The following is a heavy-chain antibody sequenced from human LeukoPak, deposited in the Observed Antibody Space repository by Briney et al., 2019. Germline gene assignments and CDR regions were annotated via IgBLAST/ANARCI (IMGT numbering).Heavy chain of an antibody. CDR3: AREGIAAAGGRFDP. V-gene: IGHV4-4*07. D-gene: IGHD6-13*01. CDR2: IYTSGST. Sequence: SETLSLTCTVSGGSISSYYWSWIRQPAGKGLEWIGRIYTSGSTNYNPSLKSRVTMSVDTSENQFSLKLSSVTAADTAVYYCAREGIAAAGGRFDPWGQGTLVTVSS. J-gene: IGHJ5*02. CDR1: GGSISSYY.